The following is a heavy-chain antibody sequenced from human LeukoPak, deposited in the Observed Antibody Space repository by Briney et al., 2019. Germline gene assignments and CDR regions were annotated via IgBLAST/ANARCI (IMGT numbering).Heavy chain of an antibody. CDR2: IFTSGNT. V-gene: IGHV4-4*07. Sequence: SETLSLTCSVSGGSISNYYWSWIRQSAGKGLVWMGRIFTSGNTNYDPSLRSRVTMSVDTSKNQFSLSLSSVTAADTAVYYCAKGYYDSSTYFDNWGQGILVTVSS. CDR1: GGSISNYY. CDR3: AKGYYDSSTYFDN. J-gene: IGHJ4*02. D-gene: IGHD3-22*01.